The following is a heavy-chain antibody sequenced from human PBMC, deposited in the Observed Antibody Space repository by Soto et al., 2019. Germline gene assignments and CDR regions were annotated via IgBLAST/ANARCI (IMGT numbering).Heavy chain of an antibody. CDR1: GYSISSGYY. Sequence: PSETLSLTXAVSGYSISSGYYWGWIRQPPGKGLELIGSIYHSWSTYYNTSLKSRVTISVDTSKNQFSLKLSSVTAADTAVYYCARVRYGDYFDYWGQGTLVTVSS. CDR3: ARVRYGDYFDY. D-gene: IGHD4-17*01. V-gene: IGHV4-38-2*01. J-gene: IGHJ4*02. CDR2: IYHSWST.